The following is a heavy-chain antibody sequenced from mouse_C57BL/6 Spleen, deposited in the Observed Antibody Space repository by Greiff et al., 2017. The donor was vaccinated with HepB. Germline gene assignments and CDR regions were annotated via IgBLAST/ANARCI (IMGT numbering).Heavy chain of an antibody. Sequence: QVQLQQPGTELVKPGASVKLSCKASGYTFTSYWMHWVKQRPGQGLEWIGNINPSNGGTNYNEKFKSKATLTVDKSSSTAYKQLSSLTAEDAAVYYCERWDGSRYRDYWGQGTTLTVSS. D-gene: IGHD1-1*01. V-gene: IGHV1-53*01. CDR3: ERWDGSRYRDY. CDR2: INPSNGGT. CDR1: GYTFTSYW. J-gene: IGHJ2*01.